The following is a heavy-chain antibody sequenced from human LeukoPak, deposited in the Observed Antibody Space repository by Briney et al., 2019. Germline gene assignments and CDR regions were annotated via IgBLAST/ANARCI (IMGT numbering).Heavy chain of an antibody. J-gene: IGHJ3*02. CDR2: INHSGST. V-gene: IGHV4-34*01. Sequence: PSETLSLTCAVYGGSFSGYYWSWIRQPPGKGLEWMGEINHSGSTNYNPSLKSRVTISVDTSKNQFSLKLSSVTAADTAVYYCARYASPSSGAFDIWGQGTMVTVSS. D-gene: IGHD3-10*01. CDR3: ARYASPSSGAFDI. CDR1: GGSFSGYY.